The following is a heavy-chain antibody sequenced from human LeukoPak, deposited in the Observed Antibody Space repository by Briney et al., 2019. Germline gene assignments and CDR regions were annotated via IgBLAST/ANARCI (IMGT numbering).Heavy chain of an antibody. J-gene: IGHJ3*02. CDR2: IYYSGST. Sequence: SETLSLTCTVSGGSISSSSYYWGWIRQPPGKGLEWIGSIYYSGSTYYNPSLKSRVTISVDTSKNQFSLKLSSVTAADTAVYYCARDRTTVVTPDAFDIWGQGTMVTVSS. CDR1: GGSISSSSYY. V-gene: IGHV4-39*07. D-gene: IGHD4-23*01. CDR3: ARDRTTVVTPDAFDI.